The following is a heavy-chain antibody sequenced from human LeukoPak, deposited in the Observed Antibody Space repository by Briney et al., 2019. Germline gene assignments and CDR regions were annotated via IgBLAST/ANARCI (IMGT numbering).Heavy chain of an antibody. J-gene: IGHJ1*01. D-gene: IGHD6-19*01. CDR3: ARILSSSWYEYFHH. CDR2: IIPIFGTA. V-gene: IGHV1-69*13. Sequence: SVKVSFKASGYTFTSYYMHWVRQAPGQGLEWMGAIIPIFGTANYAQKLQGRVTITADESTSTAYMELSSLRSEDTAVYYCARILSSSWYEYFHHWGQGTLVTVSS. CDR1: GYTFTSYY.